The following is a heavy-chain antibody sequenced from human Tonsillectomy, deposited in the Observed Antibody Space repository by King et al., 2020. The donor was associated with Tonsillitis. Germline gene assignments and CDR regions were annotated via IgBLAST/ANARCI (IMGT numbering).Heavy chain of an antibody. J-gene: IGHJ4*02. D-gene: IGHD3-22*01. Sequence: QLQESGPGLVKASETLSLTCTVSGSSISSGYYWGWIRQPPGKGLMWIGSVYYNGNTNYNPSLKNRVTISMDTSKNQFSLNLTSLTAADTAVYYCASRIYFDSSGFYYFDSWGQGTLVTVSS. CDR1: GSSISSGYY. V-gene: IGHV4-38-2*02. CDR2: VYYNGNT. CDR3: ASRIYFDSSGFYYFDS.